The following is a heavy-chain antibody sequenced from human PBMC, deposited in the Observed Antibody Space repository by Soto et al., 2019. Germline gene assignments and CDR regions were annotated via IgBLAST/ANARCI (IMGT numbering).Heavy chain of an antibody. CDR3: ARDRLRGYDNSGFYF. V-gene: IGHV1-18*01. D-gene: IGHD3-22*01. J-gene: IGHJ4*02. Sequence: APVKVSCKASGYVFSRSGIHWVRQAPGKGLEWWAWITSCNATRNWGQKFEDRITRPTATSANTVFKQLRHLKSADTALYYCARDRLRGYDNSGFYFWGQATPVTVSS. CDR2: ITSCNATR. CDR1: GYVFSRSG.